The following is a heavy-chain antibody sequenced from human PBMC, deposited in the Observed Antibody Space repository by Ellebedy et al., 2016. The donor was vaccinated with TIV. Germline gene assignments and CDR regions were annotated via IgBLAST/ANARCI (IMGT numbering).Heavy chain of an antibody. CDR2: ISASDDRT. D-gene: IGHD4-11*01. J-gene: IGHJ4*02. V-gene: IGHV3-23*01. CDR1: GFTFSNHA. Sequence: GGSLRLXXAASGFTFSNHAMIWVRQAPGKGLEWVSVISASDDRTYYADSVKGRFTISRDNSKNTLFLQMSSLRAEDTAVYYCAILLQSWHNSDYWGQGTLVTVSS. CDR3: AILLQSWHNSDY.